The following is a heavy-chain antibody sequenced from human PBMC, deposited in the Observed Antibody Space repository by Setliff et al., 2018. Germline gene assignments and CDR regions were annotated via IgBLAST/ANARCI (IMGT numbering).Heavy chain of an antibody. CDR2: XXXXXXX. D-gene: IGHD4-17*01. CDR3: AGGRRYDYGWDFDY. V-gene: IGHV4-38-2*02. CDR1: GYSISSGHY. J-gene: IGHJ4*02. Sequence: SETLSLTCTVSGYSISSGHYWGWIRQPPGKGLGWIGXXXXXXXXXXXXSXXXRVTISXDTSKNQFSPKLTSVTAADTAVYYCAGGRRYDYGWDFDYWGQGTLVTVSS.